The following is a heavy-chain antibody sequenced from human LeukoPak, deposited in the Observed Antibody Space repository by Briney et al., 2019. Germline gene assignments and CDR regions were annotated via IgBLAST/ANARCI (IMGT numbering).Heavy chain of an antibody. D-gene: IGHD6-13*01. Sequence: GESLQISCKGSGYSFTSYWISWVRQMPGKGLEWMGRIDPSDSYTNYSPSFQGHVTISADKSISTAYLQWSSLKASDTAMYYCARHQFDSSSSDYWGQGTLVTVSS. V-gene: IGHV5-10-1*01. J-gene: IGHJ4*02. CDR1: GYSFTSYW. CDR3: ARHQFDSSSSDY. CDR2: IDPSDSYT.